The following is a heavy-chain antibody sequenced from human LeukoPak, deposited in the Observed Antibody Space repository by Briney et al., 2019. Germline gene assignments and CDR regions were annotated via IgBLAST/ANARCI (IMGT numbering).Heavy chain of an antibody. CDR1: GDSFSNYY. D-gene: IGHD3-10*01. CDR3: AREKNYYGSYYFDY. J-gene: IGHJ4*02. CDR2: VYYSGST. Sequence: SETLSLTCSVSGDSFSNYYWTWIRQPPGKGLEWIGHVYYSGSTNYNPSLKTRLHLSVDTSKNRFSLKLSSVTAADTAVYYCAREKNYYGSYYFDYWGQGTLVTVSS. V-gene: IGHV4-59*08.